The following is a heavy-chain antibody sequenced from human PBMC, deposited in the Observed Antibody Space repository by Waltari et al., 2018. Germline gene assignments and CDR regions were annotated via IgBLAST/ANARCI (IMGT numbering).Heavy chain of an antibody. CDR1: GFTFSSYW. Sequence: EVQLVESGGGLVQPGGSLRLSCAASGFTFSSYWMHWVRQAPGKGLVWVARNNHDGSSTSYADSVKVRFTISRDNAKNTLYLQMNSLRAEDTAVYYCARGSNGDYGYWGQGTLVTVSS. D-gene: IGHD4-17*01. CDR2: NNHDGSST. V-gene: IGHV3-74*01. J-gene: IGHJ4*02. CDR3: ARGSNGDYGY.